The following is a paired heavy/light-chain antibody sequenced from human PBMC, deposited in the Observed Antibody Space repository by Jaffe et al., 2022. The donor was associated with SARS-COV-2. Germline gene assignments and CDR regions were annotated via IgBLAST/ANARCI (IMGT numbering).Light chain of an antibody. CDR2: EDN. J-gene: IGLJ2*01. CDR3: QSYDSSNRGVV. Sequence: NFMLTQPHSVSESPGKTVTISCTRSSGSIASNYVQWYQQRPGSSPTTVIYEDNQRPSGVPDRFSGSIDSSSNSASLTISGLKTEDEADYYCQSYDSSNRGVVFGGGTKLTVL. CDR1: SGSIASNY. V-gene: IGLV6-57*01.
Heavy chain of an antibody. V-gene: IGHV3-9*01. D-gene: IGHD2-15*01. CDR3: AKGERRYCSGGSCYGVDY. J-gene: IGHJ4*02. CDR1: GFTFDDYA. CDR2: ISWNSGSI. Sequence: EVQLVESGGGLVQPGRSLRLSCAASGFTFDDYAMHWVRQAPGKGLEWVSGISWNSGSIGYADSVKGRFTISRDNAKNSLYLQMNSLRAEDTALYYCAKGERRYCSGGSCYGVDYWGQGTLVTVSS.